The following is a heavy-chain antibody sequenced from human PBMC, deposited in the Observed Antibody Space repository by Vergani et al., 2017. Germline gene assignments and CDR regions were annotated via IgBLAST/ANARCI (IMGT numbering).Heavy chain of an antibody. Sequence: EVQLLESGGGLVQPGGSLRLSCAASGFTFSNYAMSWVRQAPGKGLEWVSAISESGASTYYADSVKGRFTISRYNSKNTLFLQMNSLRAEDTAVYYCAKGAYDYVWGSYDYWGQGTLVTVSS. CDR1: GFTFSNYA. J-gene: IGHJ4*02. D-gene: IGHD3-16*01. CDR3: AKGAYDYVWGSYDY. V-gene: IGHV3-23*01. CDR2: ISESGAST.